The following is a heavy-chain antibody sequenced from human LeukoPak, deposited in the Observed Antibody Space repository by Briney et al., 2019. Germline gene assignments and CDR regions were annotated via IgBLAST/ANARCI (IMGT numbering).Heavy chain of an antibody. V-gene: IGHV6-1*01. D-gene: IGHD6-19*01. CDR1: GDSVSSNSAA. CDR3: ARDPITSGWYSNWFDP. Sequence: PSQTLSLTCAISGDSVSSNSAAWNWIRQSPSRGLEWLGRTYYRSKWYNDYAVSVKSRITINPDTSKNQFSLQLNSVTPEDTAVYYCARDPITSGWYSNWFDPWGQGTLVTVSS. CDR2: TYYRSKWYN. J-gene: IGHJ5*02.